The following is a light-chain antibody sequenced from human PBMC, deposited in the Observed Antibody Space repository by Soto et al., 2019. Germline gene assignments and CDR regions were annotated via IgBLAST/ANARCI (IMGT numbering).Light chain of an antibody. V-gene: IGKV3-20*01. CDR3: QQYGSSPPLT. Sequence: EIVLTQSPGTLSLSPGERATLSCGASQIISSSYLAWYQQKPGQAPRLLTYGASSRATGIPARFSGSESGTDFTLTISRLEPEDFAVDYCQQYGSSPPLTFSGGTKVEIK. CDR1: QIISSSY. J-gene: IGKJ4*01. CDR2: GAS.